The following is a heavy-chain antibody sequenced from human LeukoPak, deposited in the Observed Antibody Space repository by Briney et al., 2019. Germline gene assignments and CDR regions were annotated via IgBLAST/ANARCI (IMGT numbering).Heavy chain of an antibody. CDR3: AKGRGVRYYYMDV. Sequence: SGGSLRLSCAASGFTFSSYAMSWVRQAPGKGLEWVSAISGSGGITYYADSVKGRFTISRDNSKNTLYLQMNSLRAEDTAVYYCAKGRGVRYYYMDVWGKGTTVTISS. CDR1: GFTFSSYA. D-gene: IGHD3-10*01. CDR2: ISGSGGIT. J-gene: IGHJ6*03. V-gene: IGHV3-23*01.